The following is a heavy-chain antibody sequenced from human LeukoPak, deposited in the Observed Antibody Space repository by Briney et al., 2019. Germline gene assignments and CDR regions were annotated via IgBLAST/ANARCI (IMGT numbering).Heavy chain of an antibody. J-gene: IGHJ6*03. D-gene: IGHD7-27*01. V-gene: IGHV3-23*01. Sequence: PGGSLRLSCAASGFASGFTFSDYAVSWVRQAPGKGPEWVASDNGRGATTYYADSVRGRFTISRDNSKNTVYLQMISLGADDTAVYFCAKAPATGEGYYFYYMDVWGKGTTVTVSS. CDR3: AKAPATGEGYYFYYMDV. CDR2: DNGRGATT. CDR1: GFTFSDYA.